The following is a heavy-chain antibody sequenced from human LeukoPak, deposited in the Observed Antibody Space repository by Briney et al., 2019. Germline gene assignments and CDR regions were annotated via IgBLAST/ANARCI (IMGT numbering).Heavy chain of an antibody. J-gene: IGHJ4*02. CDR1: GGSISSTTYY. CDR2: IYYSGST. D-gene: IGHD1-14*01. Sequence: SETLSLTCTVSGGSISSTTYYWGWIRQPPGKGLEWIGSIYYSGSTSYNPSLKSRVTISVDTSKNQFSLKLSSVTAADTAVYYCARGRLTYYFDYWGQGTLVTVSS. V-gene: IGHV4-39*07. CDR3: ARGRLTYYFDY.